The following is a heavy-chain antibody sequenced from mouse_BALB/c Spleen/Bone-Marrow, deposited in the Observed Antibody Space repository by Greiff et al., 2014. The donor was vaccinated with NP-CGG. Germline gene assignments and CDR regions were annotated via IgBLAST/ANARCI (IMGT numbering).Heavy chain of an antibody. J-gene: IGHJ4*01. D-gene: IGHD1-1*01. Sequence: EVQLQQSGAELVKPGASVKLPCTASGLNIKDTYMHWVKQRPEQGLEWIGRIDPANGNTKYDPKFQGKATITADTSSNTAYLQLSSLTSEDTAVYYCALLLRYYAMDYWGQGTSVTVSS. V-gene: IGHV14-3*02. CDR3: ALLLRYYAMDY. CDR1: GLNIKDTY. CDR2: IDPANGNT.